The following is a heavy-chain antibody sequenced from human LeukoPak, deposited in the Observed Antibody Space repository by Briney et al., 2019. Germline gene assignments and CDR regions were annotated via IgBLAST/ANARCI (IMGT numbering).Heavy chain of an antibody. CDR1: GFTFSSYG. CDR2: IWYDGSYK. J-gene: IGHJ4*02. Sequence: PGGSLRLSCAASGFTFSSYGMHWVRQAPGEGLEWVAAIWYDGSYKYYADSVKGRLTISRDNSKSTLYLQMNSLRTEDTAVYYCGRNAYYDSSGYFDYWGQGTPVTVSS. CDR3: GRNAYYDSSGYFDY. V-gene: IGHV3-33*01. D-gene: IGHD3-22*01.